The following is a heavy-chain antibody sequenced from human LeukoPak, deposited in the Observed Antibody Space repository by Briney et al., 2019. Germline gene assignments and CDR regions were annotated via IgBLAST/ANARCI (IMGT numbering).Heavy chain of an antibody. CDR1: GFTFSSYW. J-gene: IGHJ6*03. CDR3: ARPYCSSTSCYPIEYYYYYMDV. D-gene: IGHD2-2*01. V-gene: IGHV3-74*01. Sequence: GGSLRLSCAASGFTFSSYWMHWVRQAPGKGLVWVSRINTDGSSTSYADSVKGRFTISRDNAKNTLYLQMNSLRAEDTAVYYCARPYCSSTSCYPIEYYYYYMDVWGKGTTVTVSS. CDR2: INTDGSST.